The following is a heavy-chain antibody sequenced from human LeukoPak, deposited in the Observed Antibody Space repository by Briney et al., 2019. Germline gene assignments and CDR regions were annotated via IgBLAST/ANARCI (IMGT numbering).Heavy chain of an antibody. V-gene: IGHV1-46*01. CDR2: INPTGGGT. CDR1: GYTFSSYY. J-gene: IGHJ4*02. Sequence: ASVKVSCKASGYTFSSYYMHWVRQAPGQGLEWMGIINPTGGGTNYAQKFQGRVTMTRDTSTSTVYMELSSLGSEDTAVYYCARAPGDGYNFSFDYWGQGTLVTVSS. D-gene: IGHD5-24*01. CDR3: ARAPGDGYNFSFDY.